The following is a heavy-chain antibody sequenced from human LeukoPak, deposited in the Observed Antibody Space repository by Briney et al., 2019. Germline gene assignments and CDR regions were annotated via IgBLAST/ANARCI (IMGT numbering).Heavy chain of an antibody. Sequence: PGGSLRLSCAASGFTFSSYAMHWVRQAPGKGLEYVSAISSNGGSTYYANSVKGRFTISRDNSKNTLYLQMSSLRAEDMAVYYCARFLGGYYYDSSGYIDYWGQGTLVTVSS. D-gene: IGHD3-22*01. V-gene: IGHV3-64*01. CDR3: ARFLGGYYYDSSGYIDY. CDR1: GFTFSSYA. J-gene: IGHJ4*02. CDR2: ISSNGGST.